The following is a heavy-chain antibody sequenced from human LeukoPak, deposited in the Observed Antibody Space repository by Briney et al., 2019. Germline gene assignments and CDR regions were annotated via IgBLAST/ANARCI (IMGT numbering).Heavy chain of an antibody. V-gene: IGHV4-59*01. Sequence: SETLSLTGTVSGGSTSSYYWSWIRQPPGKGLEWIGYIYYSGSTKYNPPLKSRVTILVDTSKNQFSLKLSSVTAADTAVYYCARDLGDGYNWAYWGQGTLVTVSS. CDR2: IYYSGST. CDR3: ARDLGDGYNWAY. D-gene: IGHD5-24*01. J-gene: IGHJ4*02. CDR1: GGSTSSYY.